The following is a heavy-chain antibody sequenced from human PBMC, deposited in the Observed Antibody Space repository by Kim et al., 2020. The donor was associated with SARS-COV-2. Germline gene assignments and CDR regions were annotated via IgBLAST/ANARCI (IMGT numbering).Heavy chain of an antibody. CDR2: IIPIFGTA. J-gene: IGHJ6*02. CDR1: GGTFSSYA. V-gene: IGHV1-69*13. CDR3: ARGLERFPGVRNYGMDV. Sequence: SVKVSCKASGGTFSSYAISWVRQAPGQGLEWMGGIIPIFGTANYAQKVQGRVTITADESTSTAYMELSSLRSEDTAVYYCARGLERFPGVRNYGMDVWGQGTTVPVSS. D-gene: IGHD1-1*01.